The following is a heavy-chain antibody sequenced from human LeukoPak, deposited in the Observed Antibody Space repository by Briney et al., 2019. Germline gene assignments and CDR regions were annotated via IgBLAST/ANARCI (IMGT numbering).Heavy chain of an antibody. J-gene: IGHJ4*02. D-gene: IGHD6-19*01. CDR2: IYYSGST. CDR1: GGSISSSSYY. Sequence: SETLSLTCTVSGGSISSSSYYWGWIRQPPGKGLEWIGSIYYSGSTYYNPSLKSRVTISVDTSKNQFSLKLSSVTAADTAVYYCARGNLIGIAVAGTLNYWGQGTLVTVSS. V-gene: IGHV4-39*01. CDR3: ARGNLIGIAVAGTLNY.